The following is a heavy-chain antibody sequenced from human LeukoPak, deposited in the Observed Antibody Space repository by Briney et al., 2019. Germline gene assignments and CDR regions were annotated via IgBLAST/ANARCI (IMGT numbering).Heavy chain of an antibody. CDR2: IIPIVGTA. J-gene: IGHJ4*02. CDR3: ARSYVRRLANGDYFAY. V-gene: IGHV1-69*01. Sequence: TVSPSRKASGVTSRSYAISWVPQAPGQGLEWMGGIIPIVGTANYAQNSQGRVTITADESTSTAYMELSSLRSEDTAVYYCARSYVRRLANGDYFAYWGEGTLVTVSS. CDR1: GVTSRSYA. D-gene: IGHD7-27*01.